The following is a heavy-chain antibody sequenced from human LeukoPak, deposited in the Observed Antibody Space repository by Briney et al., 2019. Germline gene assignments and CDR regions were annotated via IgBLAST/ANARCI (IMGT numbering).Heavy chain of an antibody. CDR2: ISYDGSNE. CDR1: GFTFSSYV. V-gene: IGHV3-30*04. CDR3: AREKYGYCGGDCYIDY. D-gene: IGHD2-21*02. Sequence: PGRSLRLSCAASGFTFSSYVMHWVRQAPGKGLEWVAVISYDGSNEYYADSVKGRITISRDNSKNTLFLQMNSLRAEDTALYCCAREKYGYCGGDCYIDYWGQGTLVTVSS. J-gene: IGHJ4*02.